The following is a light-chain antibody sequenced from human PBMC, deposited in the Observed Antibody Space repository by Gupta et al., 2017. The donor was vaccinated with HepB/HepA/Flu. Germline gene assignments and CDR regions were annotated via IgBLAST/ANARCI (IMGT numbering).Light chain of an antibody. CDR1: ENINNY. J-gene: IGKJ1*01. V-gene: IGKV1-39*01. Sequence: DIQMTQFSSSLSAAVGDRVTITGRASENINNYLNWYQQRPGKAPEVLLYAVSNLQAGVPSRFSGGGSGTDFSLTINNLQPEDIATYYCQQDYSSPRTFGQGTKVEIE. CDR2: AVS. CDR3: QQDYSSPRT.